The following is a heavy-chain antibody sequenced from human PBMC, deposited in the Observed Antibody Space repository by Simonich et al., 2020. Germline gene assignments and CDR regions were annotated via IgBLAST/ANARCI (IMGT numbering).Heavy chain of an antibody. CDR3: ATNSPSSWGYHNFDY. J-gene: IGHJ4*02. V-gene: IGHV1-24*01. CDR1: GYTLTELS. D-gene: IGHD7-27*01. Sequence: QVQLVQSGAEVKKPGASVKVSCKVSGYTLTELSMHWVRQAPGKGLEWMGGMYPEDGETSYAQKFQGRVTMTEDTSTDTAYMELSSLRSEDTAVYYCATNSPSSWGYHNFDYWGQGTLVTVSS. CDR2: MYPEDGET.